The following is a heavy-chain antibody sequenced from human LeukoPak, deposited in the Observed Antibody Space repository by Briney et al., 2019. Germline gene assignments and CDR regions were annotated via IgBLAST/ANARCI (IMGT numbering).Heavy chain of an antibody. CDR1: GYSFTNYW. V-gene: IGHV5-51*01. J-gene: IGHJ4*02. Sequence: PGESLKISCKGSGYSFTNYWIGWVRQMPGKGLEWMGIIYPGDSDTRYSPSFQGQVTISADKSISTAYLQWSSLKASDTAMYYCARCHYDSSGYYYGSYDYWGQGTLVTVSS. CDR2: IYPGDSDT. CDR3: ARCHYDSSGYYYGSYDY. D-gene: IGHD3-22*01.